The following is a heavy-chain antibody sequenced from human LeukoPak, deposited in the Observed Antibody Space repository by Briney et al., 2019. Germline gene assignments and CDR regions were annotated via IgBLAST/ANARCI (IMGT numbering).Heavy chain of an antibody. CDR2: INPSGGST. J-gene: IGHJ4*02. V-gene: IGHV1-46*01. D-gene: IGHD2-15*01. CDR3: ARAGGYCGRISCPYYFDY. Sequence: ASVKVSCKASGYTFTSYYMHWVRQAPGQGLEWMGIINPSGGSTSYAQKFQGRVTMTRDMSTSTVYMELSSLGSEDTAVYYCARAGGYCGRISCPYYFDYWGQGSLVAVSS. CDR1: GYTFTSYY.